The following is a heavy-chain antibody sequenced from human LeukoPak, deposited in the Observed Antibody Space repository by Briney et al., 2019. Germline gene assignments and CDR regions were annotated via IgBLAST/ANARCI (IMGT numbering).Heavy chain of an antibody. J-gene: IGHJ4*02. Sequence: GGSLRLSCAASGFTFNSYGMHWVRQAPGKGLEWVAVIWYDGSNKYYADSVKGRFTISRDNSKNTLYLQMNSLRAEDTAVYYCARDRYNWNDIGYFDYWGQGTLVTVSS. D-gene: IGHD1-1*01. CDR2: IWYDGSNK. CDR3: ARDRYNWNDIGYFDY. V-gene: IGHV3-33*01. CDR1: GFTFNSYG.